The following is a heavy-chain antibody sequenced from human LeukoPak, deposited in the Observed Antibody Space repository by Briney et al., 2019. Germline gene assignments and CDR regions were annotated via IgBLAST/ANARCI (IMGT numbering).Heavy chain of an antibody. J-gene: IGHJ4*02. Sequence: SETLSLTCAVYGGSFSGYYWSWIRQPPGKGLEWIGEINHSGSTNYNPSLKGRVTISVDTSKNQFSLKLSSVTAADTAVYYCAREAKRMVRGVRGGDCWGQGTLVTVSS. CDR1: GGSFSGYY. CDR3: AREAKRMVRGVRGGDC. CDR2: INHSGST. D-gene: IGHD3-10*01. V-gene: IGHV4-34*01.